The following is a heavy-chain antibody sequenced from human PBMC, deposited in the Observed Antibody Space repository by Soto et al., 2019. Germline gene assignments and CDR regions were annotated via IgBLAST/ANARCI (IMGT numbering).Heavy chain of an antibody. CDR2: VSSHGGST. CDR1: GFTFSSYA. D-gene: IGHD2-2*01. J-gene: IGHJ4*02. V-gene: IGHV3-64D*06. CDR3: GNPLQSSLARPP. Sequence: GGSLRLSCSASGFTFSSYAMHWVRQAPGKGLEYVSTVSSHGGSTYYADSVKGRFTISRDNSKNTLYLQMSSLRPEDTAVYYWGNPLQSSLARPPGGQEPL.